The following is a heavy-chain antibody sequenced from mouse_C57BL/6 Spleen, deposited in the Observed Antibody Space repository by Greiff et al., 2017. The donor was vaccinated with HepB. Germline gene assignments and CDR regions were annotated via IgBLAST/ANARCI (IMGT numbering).Heavy chain of an antibody. CDR2: ISYDGSN. V-gene: IGHV3-6*01. CDR3: ARGLFDY. CDR1: GYSITSGYY. J-gene: IGHJ2*01. Sequence: EVQLQQSGPGLVKPSQSLSLTCSVTGYSITSGYYWNWIRQFPGSKLEWMGYISYDGSNNYNPSLKNRISITRDTSKNQFFLKLNSVTTEDTATYYCARGLFDYWGQGTTLTVSS.